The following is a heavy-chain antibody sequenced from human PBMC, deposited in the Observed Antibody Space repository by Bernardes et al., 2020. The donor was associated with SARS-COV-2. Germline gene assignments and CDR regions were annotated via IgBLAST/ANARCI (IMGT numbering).Heavy chain of an antibody. J-gene: IGHJ6*02. D-gene: IGHD3-22*01. Sequence: ASVKVSCKASGYTFTGYYVHWVRQAPGQGLEWMGWMNPNSGNTDYAQKFQGRVTMTRNTSISTAYMELSSLRSEDTAVYYCARGRLSYYDSSGYYYQEDYGMDVWGQGTTVTVS. CDR1: GYTFTGYY. CDR3: ARGRLSYYDSSGYYYQEDYGMDV. V-gene: IGHV1-8*02. CDR2: MNPNSGNT.